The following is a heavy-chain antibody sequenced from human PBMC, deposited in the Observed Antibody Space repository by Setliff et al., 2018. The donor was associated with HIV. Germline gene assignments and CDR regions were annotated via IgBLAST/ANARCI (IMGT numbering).Heavy chain of an antibody. V-gene: IGHV4-38-2*02. Sequence: SETLSLTCTVSGASINNYYWGWIRQPPGKGLEWIGCIYQSGSTYYNVSLKSRVIISVDTSKNQFSLKLSSVTAADTAVYYCARAPFYYGSGSYQTFDYWGQGTLVTVSS. J-gene: IGHJ4*02. CDR1: GASINNYY. D-gene: IGHD3-10*01. CDR3: ARAPFYYGSGSYQTFDY. CDR2: IYQSGST.